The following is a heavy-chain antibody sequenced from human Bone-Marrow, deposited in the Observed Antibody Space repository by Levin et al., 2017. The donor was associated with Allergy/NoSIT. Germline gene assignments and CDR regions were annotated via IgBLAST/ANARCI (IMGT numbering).Heavy chain of an antibody. CDR1: GGSISGGYYH. CDR2: VHYSGST. D-gene: IGHD3-10*01. CDR3: AREIKYYGSGTYYWYFDL. J-gene: IGHJ2*01. Sequence: SETLSLTCTVSGGSISGGYYHWSWIRQQPGKGLEWIGYVHYSGSTFYNRSLKSRFAISVDTSKNQFSLKVNSVTDADTAVYYCAREIKYYGSGTYYWYFDLWGRGTLVTVSS. V-gene: IGHV4-31*03.